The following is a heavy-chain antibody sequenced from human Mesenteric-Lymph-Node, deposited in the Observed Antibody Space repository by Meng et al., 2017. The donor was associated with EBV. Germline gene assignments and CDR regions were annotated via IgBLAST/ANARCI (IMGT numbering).Heavy chain of an antibody. D-gene: IGHD2/OR15-2a*01. CDR3: ARVSGPYYSPWFDP. V-gene: IGHV4-61*01. J-gene: IGHJ5*02. CDR2: IFNSGST. CDR1: GDSVSSTRCY. Sequence: VQLQESGPGLVQPSETLSLTCTVSGDSVSSTRCYWSWIRQPPGRGLEWIGYIFNSGSTNYNPSLRSRATISVDTSRNQFSLTLNSVTAADTAVYYCARVSGPYYSPWFDPWGQGSLVTVSS.